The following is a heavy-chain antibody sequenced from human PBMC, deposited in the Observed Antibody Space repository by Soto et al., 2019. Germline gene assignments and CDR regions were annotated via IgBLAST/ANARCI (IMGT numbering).Heavy chain of an antibody. D-gene: IGHD1-26*01. CDR2: LSASGATT. CDR3: AKGISGSQYYYYGMDV. CDR1: GFTFSTYA. J-gene: IGHJ6*02. V-gene: IGHV3-23*01. Sequence: EVQLLESGGGLVQPGGSLRLSCAASGFTFSTYAMTWVRQAPGKGLKWVSALSASGATTYHAYSVKGRFTIPRDKSENTLYLQMNSLRAEDTAVYYCAKGISGSQYYYYGMDVWGQGTTVTVSS.